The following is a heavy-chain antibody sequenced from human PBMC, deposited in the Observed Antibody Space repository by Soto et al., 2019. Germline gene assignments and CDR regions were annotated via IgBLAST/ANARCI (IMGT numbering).Heavy chain of an antibody. CDR2: IWYDGSNK. CDR1: GFTLSSYG. Sequence: GGSLRLSCAASGFTLSSYGMHWVRQAPGKGLEWVAVIWYDGSNKYYADSVKGRFTISRDNSKNTLYLQMNSLRAEDTAVYYCARGHYYDSSGPFGYWGQGTLVTVSS. V-gene: IGHV3-33*01. D-gene: IGHD3-22*01. CDR3: ARGHYYDSSGPFGY. J-gene: IGHJ4*02.